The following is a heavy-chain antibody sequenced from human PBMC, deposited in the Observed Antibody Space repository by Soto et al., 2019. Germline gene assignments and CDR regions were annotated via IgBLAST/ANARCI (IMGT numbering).Heavy chain of an antibody. CDR3: AKGGQETSLLLPLTFFDY. D-gene: IGHD1-26*01. CDR2: ISGSGGST. V-gene: IGHV3-23*01. J-gene: IGHJ4*02. CDR1: GFTFSSYA. Sequence: GGSLRLSCAASGFTFSSYAMSWVRQAPGKGLEWVSAISGSGGSTYYADSVKGRFTISRENSKNPLYLQMNSLRAEDTAVYYCAKGGQETSLLLPLTFFDYWGQGTLVTVSS.